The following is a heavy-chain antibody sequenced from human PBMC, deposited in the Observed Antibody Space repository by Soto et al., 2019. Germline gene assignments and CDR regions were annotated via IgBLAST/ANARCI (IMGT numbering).Heavy chain of an antibody. D-gene: IGHD1-26*01. V-gene: IGHV1-46*01. CDR3: ARSQVGRPLDV. CDR1: RYTFTNFY. Sequence: GASVKVSCKASRYTFTNFYIHWLRQAPGQGLEWIGIINPSGGSTTYPQKFQGRVTMTRDTSTSTVHMELITLRSEDTAVYYCARSQVGRPLDVWGPGXTVTVYS. J-gene: IGHJ6*02. CDR2: INPSGGST.